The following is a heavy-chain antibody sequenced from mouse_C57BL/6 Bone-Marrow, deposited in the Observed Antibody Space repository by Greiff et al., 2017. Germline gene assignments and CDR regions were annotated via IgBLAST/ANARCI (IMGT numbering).Heavy chain of an antibody. V-gene: IGHV14-4*01. CDR3: SSFDGNYFDF. CDR2: IDPEIGDT. Sequence: EVQLQESGAELVSPGASVKLSCTASGFNIKDDYIHWVKQRPEQGLEWIGWIDPEIGDTEYASKFQGKATITSDTSSNTAYLQLSSLTSEDTAVYYCSSFDGNYFDFWGQGTPLTVAS. D-gene: IGHD2-3*01. CDR1: GFNIKDDY. J-gene: IGHJ2*01.